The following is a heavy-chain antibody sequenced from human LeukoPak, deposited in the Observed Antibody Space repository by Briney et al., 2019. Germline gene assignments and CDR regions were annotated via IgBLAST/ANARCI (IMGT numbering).Heavy chain of an antibody. CDR1: GFTFSSYG. Sequence: PGRSLRLSCAASGFTFSSYGIHWVRQSPGKGLEWVAVVSYLGDDQFYAESVKGRFTISRDNSKKTVFLQMNGLRGEDTAVYYCAKDRSSGPHYYYGMDVWGRGTTVIVSS. V-gene: IGHV3-30*18. CDR2: VSYLGDDQ. CDR3: AKDRSSGPHYYYGMDV. J-gene: IGHJ6*02. D-gene: IGHD3-22*01.